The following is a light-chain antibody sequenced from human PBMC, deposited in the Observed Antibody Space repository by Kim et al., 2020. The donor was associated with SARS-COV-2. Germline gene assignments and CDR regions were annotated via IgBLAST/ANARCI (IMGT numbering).Light chain of an antibody. CDR2: RNN. CDR3: SAWDTTRGAWV. J-gene: IGLJ3*02. CDR1: SNNVGDQG. V-gene: IGLV10-54*04. Sequence: QAGLTQPPSVSKDLRQTATVTCTGNSNNVGDQGAAWLQQHRGHPAKLLSYRNNKRPSGISERFSASRSGTTASLTITGLQPEDEADYYCSAWDTTRGAWVFGGGTQLTVL.